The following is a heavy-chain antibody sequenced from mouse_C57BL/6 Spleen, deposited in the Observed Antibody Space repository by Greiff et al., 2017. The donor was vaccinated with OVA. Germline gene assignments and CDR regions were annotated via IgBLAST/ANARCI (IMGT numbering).Heavy chain of an antibody. CDR1: GYAFSSSW. V-gene: IGHV1-82*01. J-gene: IGHJ1*03. Sequence: VQLQQSGPELVKPGASVKISCKASGYAFSSSWMNWVKQRPGKGLEWIGRIYPGDGDTNYNGKFKGKATLTADKSSSTAYMQLSSLTSEDSAVYFCARGIYYGSSSYWYFDVWGTGTTVTVSS. CDR3: ARGIYYGSSSYWYFDV. CDR2: IYPGDGDT. D-gene: IGHD1-1*01.